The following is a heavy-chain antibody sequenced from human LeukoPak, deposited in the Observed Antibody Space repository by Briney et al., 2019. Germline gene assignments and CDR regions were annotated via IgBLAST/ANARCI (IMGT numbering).Heavy chain of an antibody. CDR3: ARDAESYSLGIAVAGKYYFDY. CDR2: INPSGGST. V-gene: IGHV1-46*01. D-gene: IGHD6-19*01. Sequence: ASVKVSCKASGYTFTSYYVHWVRQAPGQGLEWMGIINPSGGSTSYAQKFQGRVSMTRDTSTSTVYMELSSLRSADTAVYYCARDAESYSLGIAVAGKYYFDYWGQRTLVTVSS. CDR1: GYTFTSYY. J-gene: IGHJ4*02.